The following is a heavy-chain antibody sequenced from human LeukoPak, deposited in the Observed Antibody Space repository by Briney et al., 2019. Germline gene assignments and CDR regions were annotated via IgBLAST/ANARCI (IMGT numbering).Heavy chain of an antibody. CDR3: ARGQSGFDF. D-gene: IGHD3-3*01. CDR2: IERDGSEK. Sequence: GGSLRLSCAASGFTFSSYWMTWVRQAPGKGLEWVANIERDGSEKNYVDSVKGRFTIPRENAKNSLYLQMNSLRAEDTAVYYCARGQSGFDFWAQGTVVTVSS. CDR1: GFTFSSYW. J-gene: IGHJ4*02. V-gene: IGHV3-7*05.